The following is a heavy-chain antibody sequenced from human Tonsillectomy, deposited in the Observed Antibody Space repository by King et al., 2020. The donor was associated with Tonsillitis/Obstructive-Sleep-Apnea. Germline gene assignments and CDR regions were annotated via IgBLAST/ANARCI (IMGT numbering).Heavy chain of an antibody. D-gene: IGHD6-13*01. Sequence: HVQLQESGPGLVKPSETLSLTCTVSGGSISSYYWSWIRQPPGKGLEWIGYIYYSGSTNYNPSLKSRVTISVDTSTNQFSLKLSSVTAADTAVYYCASDGGGQQLAFDYWGQGTLVTVSS. V-gene: IGHV4-59*01. CDR3: ASDGGGQQLAFDY. CDR2: IYYSGST. CDR1: GGSISSYY. J-gene: IGHJ4*02.